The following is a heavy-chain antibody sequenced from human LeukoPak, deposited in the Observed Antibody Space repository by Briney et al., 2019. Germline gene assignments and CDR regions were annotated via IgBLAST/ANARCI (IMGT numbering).Heavy chain of an antibody. V-gene: IGHV3-30*03. Sequence: HPGGSLRLSCVTSGFTFNSYGFYWVRQAPGKGLEWVAVISYDGSKRYYADSVKGRFTISRDTSNKTAYLEMNSLRVDDTAVYYCARDVISRQMITLGLGFWGQGTLVTVSS. CDR1: GFTFNSYG. CDR2: ISYDGSKR. D-gene: IGHD1-20*01. CDR3: ARDVISRQMITLGLGF. J-gene: IGHJ4*02.